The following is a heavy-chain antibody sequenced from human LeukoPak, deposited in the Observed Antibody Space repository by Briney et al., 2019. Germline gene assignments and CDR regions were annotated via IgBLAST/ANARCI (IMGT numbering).Heavy chain of an antibody. D-gene: IGHD1-26*01. J-gene: IGHJ4*02. CDR2: IKQDGSEK. CDR1: GFTFSSYW. CDR3: ARDKIVGATIFDY. V-gene: IGHV3-7*01. Sequence: GGSLRLSCAASGFTFSSYWMSRVRQAPGKGLEWVANIKQDGSEKYYVDSVKGRFTISRDNAKNSLYLQMNSLRAEDTAVYYCARDKIVGATIFDYWGQGTLVTVSS.